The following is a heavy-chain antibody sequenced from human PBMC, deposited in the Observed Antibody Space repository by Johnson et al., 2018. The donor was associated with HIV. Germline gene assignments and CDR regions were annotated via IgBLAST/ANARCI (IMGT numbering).Heavy chain of an antibody. Sequence: QVQLVESGGVVLQPGGSLRLSCAASGFTFSDYYMSWIRQAPVKGLESVSYISSSGSTIYYADSVKARFTISRDNAKKSLYLQMNSLRAEDTAVYYCARDSTPWGGDYVDYAFDIWGQGTMVTVSS. CDR3: ARDSTPWGGDYVDYAFDI. CDR2: ISSSGSTI. V-gene: IGHV3-11*04. CDR1: GFTFSDYY. J-gene: IGHJ3*02. D-gene: IGHD4-17*01.